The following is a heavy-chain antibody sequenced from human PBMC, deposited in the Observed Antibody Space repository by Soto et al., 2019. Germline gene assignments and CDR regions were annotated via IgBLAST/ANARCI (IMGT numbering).Heavy chain of an antibody. D-gene: IGHD7-27*01. J-gene: IGHJ6*02. Sequence: SETLSLPCTVPGGSISSYYWSWIRQPPGKGLEWIGYIYYSGSTNYNPSLKRRVTISVDTSKNKFSLKLSSVTAADTAVYYCARAPTGGHYYYSYGMDVWGQGTTVTVSS. CDR1: GGSISSYY. CDR3: ARAPTGGHYYYSYGMDV. CDR2: IYYSGST. V-gene: IGHV4-59*01.